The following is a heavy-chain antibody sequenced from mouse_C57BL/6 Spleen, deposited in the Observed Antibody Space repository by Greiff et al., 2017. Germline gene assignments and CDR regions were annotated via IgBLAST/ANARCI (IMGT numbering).Heavy chain of an antibody. CDR3: ARGNPRLYFEV. D-gene: IGHD2-1*01. V-gene: IGHV1-69*01. Sequence: VQLQQPGAELVMPGASVKLSCKASGYTFTSYWMHWVKQRPGQGLEWIGEIDPSDSYTNYNQKFKGKSTLTVDKSSSTAYMQLSSLTSEDSAVYYCARGNPRLYFEVWGAGTTVTVSS. CDR1: GYTFTSYW. J-gene: IGHJ1*01. CDR2: IDPSDSYT.